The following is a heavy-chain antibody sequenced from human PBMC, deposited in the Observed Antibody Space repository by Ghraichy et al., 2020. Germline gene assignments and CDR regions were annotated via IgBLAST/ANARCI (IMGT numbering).Heavy chain of an antibody. J-gene: IGHJ6*02. CDR1: GYSISSGYY. Sequence: SETLSLTCTVSGYSISSGYYWSWVRQSPGKGLEWIGTIYHSGSTYSSPSLKSRVTISVDTSKNQFSLRLSSVTAADTAIYYCAREDYGGNSLFYYYGLDVWGQGTTVTVSS. CDR3: AREDYGGNSLFYYYGLDV. V-gene: IGHV4-38-2*02. D-gene: IGHD4-23*01. CDR2: IYHSGST.